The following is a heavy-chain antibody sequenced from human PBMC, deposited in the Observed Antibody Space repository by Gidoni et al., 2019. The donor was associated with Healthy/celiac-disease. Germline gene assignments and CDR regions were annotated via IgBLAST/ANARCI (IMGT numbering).Heavy chain of an antibody. CDR3: ARDPVHYYYGMDV. CDR1: GFTFSSYG. D-gene: IGHD3-10*01. CDR2: IWYDGSNK. J-gene: IGHJ6*02. Sequence: QVQLVESGGGVVQPGRSLRLSCAASGFTFSSYGMHWVRQAPGKGLEWVAVIWYDGSNKYYADSVKGRFTISRDNSKNTLYLQMNSLRAEDTAVYYCARDPVHYYYGMDVWGQGTTVTVSS. V-gene: IGHV3-33*01.